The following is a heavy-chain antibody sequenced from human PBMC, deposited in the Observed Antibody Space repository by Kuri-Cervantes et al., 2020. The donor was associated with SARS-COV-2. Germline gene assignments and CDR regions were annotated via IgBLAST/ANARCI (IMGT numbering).Heavy chain of an antibody. CDR1: GGSVSSGSYY. Sequence: SETLSLTCTVSGGSVSSGSYYWSWIRQPPGKGLEWIGYIYYSGSTNYNPSLKSRVTISVDTSKNQFSLKLSSVTAADTAVYYCARGASYLNYWGQGTLVTVSS. J-gene: IGHJ4*02. CDR2: IYYSGST. V-gene: IGHV4-61*01. CDR3: ARGASYLNY.